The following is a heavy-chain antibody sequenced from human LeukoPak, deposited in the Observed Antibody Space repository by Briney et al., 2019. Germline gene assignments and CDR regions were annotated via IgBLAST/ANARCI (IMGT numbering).Heavy chain of an antibody. Sequence: PGGSLRLSCAASGFTFSSYAMSWVRQAPGKGLEWVSAISGSGGSTYYADSVKGRFTISRDNSKNTLYLQMNSLRAEDTDVYYCAKDGTSPFGYYYMDVWGKGTTVTVSS. CDR3: AKDGTSPFGYYYMDV. CDR2: ISGSGGST. V-gene: IGHV3-23*01. D-gene: IGHD2-2*01. J-gene: IGHJ6*03. CDR1: GFTFSSYA.